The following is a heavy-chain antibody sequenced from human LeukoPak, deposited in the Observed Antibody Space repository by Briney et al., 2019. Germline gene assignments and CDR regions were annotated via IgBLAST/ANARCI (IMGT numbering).Heavy chain of an antibody. J-gene: IGHJ5*02. CDR3: ARQFVVVVPAATNWFDP. D-gene: IGHD2-2*01. CDR2: IYYSGST. V-gene: IGHV4-30-4*01. CDR1: GGSISSGGYY. Sequence: PSQTLSLTCTVSGGSISSGGYYWSWIRQPPGKGLEWIGYIYYSGSTYYNPSLKSRVTISVDTSKNQFSLKLSSVTAADTAVYYCARQFVVVVPAATNWFDPWGQGTLVTVSS.